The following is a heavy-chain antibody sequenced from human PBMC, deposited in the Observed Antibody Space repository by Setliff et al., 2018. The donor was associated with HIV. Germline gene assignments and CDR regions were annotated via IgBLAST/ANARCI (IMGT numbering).Heavy chain of an antibody. V-gene: IGHV4-38-2*01. Sequence: PSETLSLTCAVSGSSISSSYRWGWIRQSPGKGLEWIGRIYTSGITYYNPSLKSRVTISVDTSKNQFSLRLSSVTAADTAVYYCARAFGSGSYRWFDPWGQGTLVTVS. D-gene: IGHD3-10*01. CDR1: GSSISSSYR. CDR2: IYTSGIT. J-gene: IGHJ5*02. CDR3: ARAFGSGSYRWFDP.